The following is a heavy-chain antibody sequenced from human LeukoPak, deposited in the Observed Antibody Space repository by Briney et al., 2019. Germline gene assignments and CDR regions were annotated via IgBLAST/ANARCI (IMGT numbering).Heavy chain of an antibody. D-gene: IGHD3-22*01. V-gene: IGHV4-31*03. CDR3: ARTYDSSGYYLDY. J-gene: IGHJ4*02. CDR1: GGSISSGGYY. CDR2: IYYSGST. Sequence: SETLSLTCTVSGGSISSGGYYWSWIRQHPGKGLEWIGYIYYSGSTYYNPSLKSRVTISVDTSKNQFSLKLSSATAADTAVYYCARTYDSSGYYLDYWGQGTLVTVSS.